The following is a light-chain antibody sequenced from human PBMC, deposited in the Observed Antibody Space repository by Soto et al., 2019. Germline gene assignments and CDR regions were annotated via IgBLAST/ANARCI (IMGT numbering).Light chain of an antibody. V-gene: IGKV3-15*01. CDR3: QQYNNWPPDYT. Sequence: ETVMTQSPATLSVSPGERVTLSCRASQSINSTLAWYQQRPGQAPRVLIYDASTRATAVPARFSGSGSGTEFTLNISSLQSEDFAVYYCQQYNNWPPDYTFGQGTKLEIK. CDR1: QSINST. CDR2: DAS. J-gene: IGKJ2*01.